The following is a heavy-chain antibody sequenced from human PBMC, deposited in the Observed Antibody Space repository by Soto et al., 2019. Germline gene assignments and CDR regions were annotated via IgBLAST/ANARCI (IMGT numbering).Heavy chain of an antibody. D-gene: IGHD3-3*01. J-gene: IGHJ5*02. CDR2: ISGSGGST. CDR3: AKDQDYDFWSGSPHWFDP. Sequence: GGSLRLSCAASGFTFGSYAMSWVRQAPGKGLEWVSAISGSGGSTYYADSVKGRFTISRDNSKNTLYLQMNSLRAEDTAVYYCAKDQDYDFWSGSPHWFDPWGQGTLVTVS. V-gene: IGHV3-23*01. CDR1: GFTFGSYA.